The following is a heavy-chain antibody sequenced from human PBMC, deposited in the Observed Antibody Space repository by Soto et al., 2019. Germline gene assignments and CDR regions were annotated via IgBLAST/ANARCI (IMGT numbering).Heavy chain of an antibody. Sequence: SETLSLTCSVSGGSFSSNYWSWIRQPAGKGLEWTGRIYNSGSYISGSTNYNPSLKSRVTISVDTSKNQFPLKLSSVTAADTAVYYCARPGIWYNWNYVGWFDPWGQGTLVTVSS. CDR3: ARPGIWYNWNYVGWFDP. CDR2: IYNSGSYISGST. J-gene: IGHJ5*02. CDR1: GGSFSSNY. V-gene: IGHV4-4*07. D-gene: IGHD1-7*01.